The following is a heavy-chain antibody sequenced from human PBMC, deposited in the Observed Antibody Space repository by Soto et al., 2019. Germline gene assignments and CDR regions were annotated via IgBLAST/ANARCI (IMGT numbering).Heavy chain of an antibody. V-gene: IGHV1-58*01. CDR1: TFTFTSSA. CDR3: ATHREGATYYFDY. J-gene: IGHJ4*02. Sequence: SGKVSSRASTFTFTSSAVQWVRQARGQRLEWIGWIFVGSGNTKYAQNFQERVTITRDMSSGTAYLELSSLRSEDTAVYYCATHREGATYYFDYWGQGTLVTVSS. D-gene: IGHD1-26*01. CDR2: IFVGSGNT.